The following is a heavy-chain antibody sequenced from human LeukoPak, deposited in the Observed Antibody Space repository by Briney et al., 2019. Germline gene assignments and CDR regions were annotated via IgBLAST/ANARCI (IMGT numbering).Heavy chain of an antibody. V-gene: IGHV3-21*01. D-gene: IGHD2-2*01. CDR2: ISSSSSYI. Sequence: PGGSLRLSCAASGFTFSSYSMNWVRQAPGKGLEWVSSISSSSSYIYYADSVKGRFTISRDNAKNSLYLQMNSLRAEDTAVYYCARSRYCSSTSCVKSGGYAFDIWGQGTMVTVSS. CDR3: ARSRYCSSTSCVKSGGYAFDI. CDR1: GFTFSSYS. J-gene: IGHJ3*02.